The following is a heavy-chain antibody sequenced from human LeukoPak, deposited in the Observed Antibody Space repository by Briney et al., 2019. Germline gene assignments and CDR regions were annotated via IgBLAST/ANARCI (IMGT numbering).Heavy chain of an antibody. CDR1: GFTFSDYW. CDR3: ARRGGSSSRRSPIDY. D-gene: IGHD6-6*01. V-gene: IGHV3-7*01. J-gene: IGHJ4*02. CDR2: IKQDGSQR. Sequence: GGSLRLSCTASGFTFSDYWMTWVRQAPGKGPEWVANIKQDGSQRYYVDSVRGRFTISRDNAKNSLFLQMNALRAEDTAVYYCARRGGSSSRRSPIDYWGQGTLVTVSS.